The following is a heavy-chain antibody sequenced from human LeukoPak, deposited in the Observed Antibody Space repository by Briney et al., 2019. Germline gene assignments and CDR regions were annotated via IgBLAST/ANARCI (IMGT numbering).Heavy chain of an antibody. CDR3: ARGRGVWGLDY. D-gene: IGHD6-13*01. Sequence: SETLSLTCTVSGGSISSGGYYWSWIRQHPGKGLEWIGYIYYSGSTYYNPSLKSRVSISVDTSKNQFSLKLSSVTAADQAVYYCARGRGVWGLDYWGQGTLVTVSS. V-gene: IGHV4-31*03. CDR2: IYYSGST. J-gene: IGHJ4*02. CDR1: GGSISSGGYY.